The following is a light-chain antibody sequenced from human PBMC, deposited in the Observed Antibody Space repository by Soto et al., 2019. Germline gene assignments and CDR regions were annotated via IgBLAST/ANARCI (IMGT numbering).Light chain of an antibody. Sequence: QSVLTQPRSVSGSPGQSVTISCSGTSSDLGAYNFVSWYQHHPGRAPKLMIYDVTLRPSGVPYRFSGSKSGNTASLTISGLQAEDEADYYCCSYAGSFTWVFGGGTKATVL. V-gene: IGLV2-11*01. J-gene: IGLJ3*02. CDR2: DVT. CDR1: SSDLGAYNF. CDR3: CSYAGSFTWV.